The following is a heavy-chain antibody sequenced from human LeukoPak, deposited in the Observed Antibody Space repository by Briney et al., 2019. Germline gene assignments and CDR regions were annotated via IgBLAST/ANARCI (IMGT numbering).Heavy chain of an antibody. Sequence: GASVKVSCKASGYTFTSYGISWVRQAPGQGLEWMGWISAYNGNTNYAQKLQGRVTMTTDTSTSTAYMELRSLRSDDTAVYHCARVGYDSSGYYLHDYWGQGTLVTVSS. CDR1: GYTFTSYG. D-gene: IGHD3-22*01. J-gene: IGHJ4*02. V-gene: IGHV1-18*01. CDR2: ISAYNGNT. CDR3: ARVGYDSSGYYLHDY.